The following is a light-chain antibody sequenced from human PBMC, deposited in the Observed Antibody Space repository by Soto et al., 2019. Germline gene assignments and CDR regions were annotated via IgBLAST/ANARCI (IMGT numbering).Light chain of an antibody. CDR2: EVT. Sequence: QSALTQPASVSGSPRQSITISCTGTSSDVGAYNYVSWYQQHPGKAPKLLIYEVTNRPFGVSNRFSGSKSGNTASLTIAGLQTEDEADYYCSSYTTSSSRIFGGGTKLTVL. CDR3: SSYTTSSSRI. V-gene: IGLV2-14*01. CDR1: SSDVGAYNY. J-gene: IGLJ2*01.